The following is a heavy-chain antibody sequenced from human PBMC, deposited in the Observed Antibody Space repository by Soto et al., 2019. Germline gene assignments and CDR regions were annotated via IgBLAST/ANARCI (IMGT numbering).Heavy chain of an antibody. D-gene: IGHD1-20*01. CDR3: ARDHNWNYAYYGMDV. CDR2: IIPIFGTA. J-gene: IGHJ6*02. V-gene: IGHV1-69*13. CDR1: GGTFSSYA. Sequence: ASVKVSCKASGGTFSSYAISWVRQAPGQGLEWMGGIIPIFGTANYAQKFQGRVTITADESTSTAYMELSSLRSEDTAVYYCARDHNWNYAYYGMDVWGQGTTVTVSS.